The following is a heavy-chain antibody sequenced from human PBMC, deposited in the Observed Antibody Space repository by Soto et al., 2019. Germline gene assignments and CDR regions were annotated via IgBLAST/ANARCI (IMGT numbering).Heavy chain of an antibody. CDR3: AKGRGGKPVASFSMDV. CDR1: GDSVSNDY. V-gene: IGHV1-46*01. Sequence: ASVKVSCKASGDSVSNDYLHWVRQAPGQGFEWLGVISPFGGATAYAQSFKGRVTVTMDKSSTTFYLELSSLRSDDTAVYYCAKGRGGKPVASFSMDVWGQGVRVTVSS. D-gene: IGHD2-2*01. CDR2: ISPFGGAT. J-gene: IGHJ6*02.